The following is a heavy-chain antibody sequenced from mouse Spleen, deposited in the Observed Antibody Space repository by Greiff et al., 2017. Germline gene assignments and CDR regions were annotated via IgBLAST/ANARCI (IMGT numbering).Heavy chain of an antibody. CDR1: GYTFTSYW. Sequence: QVQLQQSGAELAKPGASVKMSCKASGYTFTSYWMHWVKQRPGQGLEWIGYINPSTGYTEYNQKFKDKATLTADKSSSTAYMQLSSLTSEDSAVYYCARADYYGSRPWFAYWGQGTLVTVSA. V-gene: IGHV1-7*01. D-gene: IGHD1-1*01. CDR2: INPSTGYT. CDR3: ARADYYGSRPWFAY. J-gene: IGHJ3*01.